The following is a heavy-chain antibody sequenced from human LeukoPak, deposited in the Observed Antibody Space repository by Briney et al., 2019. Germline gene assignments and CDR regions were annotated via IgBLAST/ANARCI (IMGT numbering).Heavy chain of an antibody. CDR1: GFTFSSSV. CDR3: ARRTSGAKDV. Sequence: GGSLRLSCAASGFTFSSSVMSWVRQAPGKGLEWVSAISSSGGNTDNADSLKGRFTISRDNSKDTLYLQMNSLRVEDTAVYYCARRTSGAKDVWGKGTTATVSP. CDR2: ISSSGGNT. V-gene: IGHV3-23*01. J-gene: IGHJ6*04. D-gene: IGHD3-16*01.